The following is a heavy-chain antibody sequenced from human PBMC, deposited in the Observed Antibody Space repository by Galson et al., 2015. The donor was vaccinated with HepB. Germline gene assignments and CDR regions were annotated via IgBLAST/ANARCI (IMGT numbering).Heavy chain of an antibody. CDR2: ISADNGNT. Sequence: SVKVSCKASGYFFTHFGINWVRQAPGQGLEWMGWISADNGNTKYAQKFQGRVTMTTDTSTSTAYAEVRSLRSDDTAVYYCAREGLRGYYDSTGYFPFDYWGQGSLVTVSS. CDR1: GYFFTHFG. D-gene: IGHD3-22*01. V-gene: IGHV1-18*01. J-gene: IGHJ4*02. CDR3: AREGLRGYYDSTGYFPFDY.